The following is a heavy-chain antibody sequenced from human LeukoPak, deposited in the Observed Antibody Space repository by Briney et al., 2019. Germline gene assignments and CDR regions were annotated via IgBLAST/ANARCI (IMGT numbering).Heavy chain of an antibody. J-gene: IGHJ4*02. Sequence: ASVKVSCKASGYTFTSYGISWVRQAPGQGLEWMGWISAYNGNTNYAQKLQGRVNMTTDTSTSTAYMELRSLRSDDTAVYYCARPPGRGYSYGSREQDREAMYYFDYWGQGTLVTVSS. CDR1: GYTFTSYG. CDR2: ISAYNGNT. CDR3: ARPPGRGYSYGSREQDREAMYYFDY. V-gene: IGHV1-18*01. D-gene: IGHD5-18*01.